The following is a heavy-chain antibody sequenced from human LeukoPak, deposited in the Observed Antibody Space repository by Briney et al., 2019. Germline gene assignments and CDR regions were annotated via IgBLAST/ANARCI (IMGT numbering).Heavy chain of an antibody. J-gene: IGHJ4*02. CDR1: GGSISSYY. D-gene: IGHD6-19*01. V-gene: IGHV4-59*01. CDR2: IYYSGST. Sequence: SETLSLTCTVSGGSISSYYWSWIRQPPGKGLEWIGYIYYSGSTNYNPSLTSRVTISVDTSKNQFSLKLSSVTAADTAVYYCARVRSSGWYPFDYWGQGTLVTVSS. CDR3: ARVRSSGWYPFDY.